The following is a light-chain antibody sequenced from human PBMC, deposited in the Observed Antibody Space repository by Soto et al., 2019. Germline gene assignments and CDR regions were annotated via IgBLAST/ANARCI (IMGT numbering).Light chain of an antibody. CDR3: HQYGYLGT. J-gene: IGKJ1*01. CDR2: DAS. Sequence: EIVLTQSPGTLSLSPGERATRSCRTSQTVSSSFLAWYQQTPGQAPRLLIYDASIRATDTPDRFTGSGSGTDFTLTISRLEPEDFAVYYCHQYGYLGTFGQGTKVDIK. CDR1: QTVSSSF. V-gene: IGKV3-20*01.